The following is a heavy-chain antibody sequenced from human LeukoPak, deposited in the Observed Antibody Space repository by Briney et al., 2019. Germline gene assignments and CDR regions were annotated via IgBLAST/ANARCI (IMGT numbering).Heavy chain of an antibody. J-gene: IGHJ3*02. Sequence: GESLRISCKGSGYSFTSCWISWVRQMPGKGLEWMGRIDPSDSYTNYSPSFQGHVTISADKSISTAYLQWSSLKASDTAMYYCARHEYCSSTSCPNAFDIWGQGTMVTVSS. CDR2: IDPSDSYT. D-gene: IGHD2-2*01. CDR1: GYSFTSCW. CDR3: ARHEYCSSTSCPNAFDI. V-gene: IGHV5-10-1*01.